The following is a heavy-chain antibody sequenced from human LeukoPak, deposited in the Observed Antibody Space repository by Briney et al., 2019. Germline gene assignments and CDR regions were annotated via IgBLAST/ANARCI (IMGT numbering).Heavy chain of an antibody. CDR1: GFTFSSYA. CDR2: ISGSGGST. Sequence: GSLRLSCAASGFTFSSYAMSWVRQAPGKGLEWVSAISGSGGSTYYADSVKGRFTISRDNFKNTLYLQMNSLRAEDTAVYYCAKESDYDFWSGYYFRQPHFDYWGQGTLVTVSS. D-gene: IGHD3-3*01. CDR3: AKESDYDFWSGYYFRQPHFDY. J-gene: IGHJ4*02. V-gene: IGHV3-23*01.